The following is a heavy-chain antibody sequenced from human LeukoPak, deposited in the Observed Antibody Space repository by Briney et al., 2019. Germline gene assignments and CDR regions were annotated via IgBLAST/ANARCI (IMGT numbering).Heavy chain of an antibody. J-gene: IGHJ4*02. Sequence: GGSLRLSCAASGFTLSSYSMNWVRQAPGKGLEWVSSISSSSSYIYYADSVKGRFTISRDNAKNSLYLQMNSLRAEDTAVYYCAREGSAGTCFDYWGQGTLVTVSS. CDR3: AREGSAGTCFDY. D-gene: IGHD6-13*01. V-gene: IGHV3-21*01. CDR1: GFTLSSYS. CDR2: ISSSSSYI.